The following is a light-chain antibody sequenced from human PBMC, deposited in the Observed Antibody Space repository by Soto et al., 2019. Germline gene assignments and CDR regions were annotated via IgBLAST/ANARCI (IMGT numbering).Light chain of an antibody. V-gene: IGKV1-5*01. CDR3: QQYNNYVYT. Sequence: DIQLTQSPSTLSASVGDRVNITCWASQSMGGWLAWYQQKPGKAPKLLIFDASNLESGVPSRFSGSGSGTDFTLTISSLQAEDFATYFCQQYNNYVYTFGPGTKLEIK. CDR2: DAS. J-gene: IGKJ2*01. CDR1: QSMGGW.